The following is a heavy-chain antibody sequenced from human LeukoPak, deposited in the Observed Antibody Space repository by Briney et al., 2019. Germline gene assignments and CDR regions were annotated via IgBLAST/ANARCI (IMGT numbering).Heavy chain of an antibody. D-gene: IGHD3-22*01. V-gene: IGHV4-34*01. CDR2: INHSGST. CDR3: ASAATTTYYYDSSGWGSFGV. CDR1: GGSFSGYY. J-gene: IGHJ2*01. Sequence: PSETLSLTCAVYGGSFSGYYWSWIRQPPGKGLEWIGEINHSGSTNYNPSLKSRVTISVDTSKNQFSLKLSSVTAADTAVYYCASAATTTYYYDSSGWGSFGVWGRGTLVTVSS.